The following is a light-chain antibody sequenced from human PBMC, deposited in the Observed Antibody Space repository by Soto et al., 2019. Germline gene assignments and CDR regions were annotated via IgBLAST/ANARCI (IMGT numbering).Light chain of an antibody. J-gene: IGKJ4*01. Sequence: EIVLTQSPGTLSLSPGDRATLSCRASQSVSSSYLAWYQQKPGQAPRLLIYGASSRATGIPDRFSGSGSGTDFTLTISRLEPEDFAVYYCHQYDSSPHTFGGGTKVEIK. V-gene: IGKV3-20*01. CDR3: HQYDSSPHT. CDR1: QSVSSSY. CDR2: GAS.